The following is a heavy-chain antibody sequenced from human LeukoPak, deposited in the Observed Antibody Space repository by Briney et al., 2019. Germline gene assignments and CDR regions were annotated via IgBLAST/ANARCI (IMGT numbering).Heavy chain of an antibody. CDR3: ARNRFRLDY. CDR2: IKEDGSEK. J-gene: IGHJ4*02. CDR1: GFTFSSYW. Sequence: GGSLRLSCAASGFTFSSYWMSWVRQAPGKGLECVANIKEDGSEKYYVVSVKGRFTISRDNAKNSLYLQMISLSAEDTAVYYCARNRFRLDYWGQGTLVTVSS. V-gene: IGHV3-7*05. D-gene: IGHD3-16*02.